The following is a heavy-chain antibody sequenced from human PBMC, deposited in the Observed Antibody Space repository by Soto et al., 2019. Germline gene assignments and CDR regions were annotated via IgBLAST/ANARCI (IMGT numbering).Heavy chain of an antibody. D-gene: IGHD3-9*01. CDR2: ISHDGNSK. CDR1: GFSFSACA. CDR3: AKSAHEHYFDWLSPYY. J-gene: IGHJ4*02. Sequence: QVQLVESGGGVVQPGRSLRLSCAVSGFSFSACAMHWVRQAPGKGLESVAAISHDGNSKDYADSVKGRFTISRDNSENTLYLQMNSLRREDTAVYYGAKSAHEHYFDWLSPYYWGQGILVTVSS. V-gene: IGHV3-30*18.